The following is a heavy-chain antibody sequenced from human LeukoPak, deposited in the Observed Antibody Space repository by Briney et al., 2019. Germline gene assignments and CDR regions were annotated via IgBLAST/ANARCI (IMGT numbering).Heavy chain of an antibody. CDR1: GYDFTNYW. CDR2: IYPGDSNI. V-gene: IGHV5-51*01. CDR3: ALQGMAIDY. J-gene: IGHJ4*02. Sequence: GESLKISCEASGYDFTNYWIGWVRQKPGKGLEWMGIIYPGDSNILYSSSFQGQMTISADKSINTAYLQWSSLKASDTAMYYCALQGMAIDYWGQGTLVTVSS. D-gene: IGHD5-24*01.